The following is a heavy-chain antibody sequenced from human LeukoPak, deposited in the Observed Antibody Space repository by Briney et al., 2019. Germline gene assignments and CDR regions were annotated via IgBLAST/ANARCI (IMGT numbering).Heavy chain of an antibody. CDR3: AKASWVSSTDAVR. D-gene: IGHD3-16*01. Sequence: PGGSLRLSCAASGLSFSSFAMSWVRRGPARGLEWVSSTRGNGETFYADSVKGRFTLSSDSSRNTVYFQLNNLRVEDTAIYYCAKASWVSSTDAVRWGQGTLVTVSS. CDR1: GLSFSSFA. J-gene: IGHJ4*02. V-gene: IGHV3-23*01. CDR2: TRGNGET.